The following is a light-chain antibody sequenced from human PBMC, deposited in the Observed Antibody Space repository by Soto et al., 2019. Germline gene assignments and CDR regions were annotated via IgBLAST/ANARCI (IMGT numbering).Light chain of an antibody. CDR2: GAS. J-gene: IGKJ1*01. Sequence: DIVMTQSPDSLAVSLGERATINCKSSQSVLYNSNKKNYLGWYQQKPGQAPRLLIYGASNRATGIPDRFSGSGSGTDFTLTISRLEPEDFAVYYCQQYGSSGTFGQGTKVDI. V-gene: IGKV4-1*01. CDR3: QQYGSSGT. CDR1: QSVLYNSNKKNY.